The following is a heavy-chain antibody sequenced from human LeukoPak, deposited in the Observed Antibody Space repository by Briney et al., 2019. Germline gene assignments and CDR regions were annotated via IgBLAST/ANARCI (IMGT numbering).Heavy chain of an antibody. D-gene: IGHD6-19*01. J-gene: IGHJ6*02. CDR2: ISYDGSNK. V-gene: IGHV3-30*18. CDR3: AKDPRAGTLYYYYGMDV. CDR1: GLTFSSYG. Sequence: GGSLRLSCAASGLTFSSYGMHWDRQAPGKGLEWVAVISYDGSNKYYADSVKGRFTISRDNSKNTLCLQMNSPRAQDTALYFCAKDPRAGTLYYYYGMDVWGQGTTVTVSS.